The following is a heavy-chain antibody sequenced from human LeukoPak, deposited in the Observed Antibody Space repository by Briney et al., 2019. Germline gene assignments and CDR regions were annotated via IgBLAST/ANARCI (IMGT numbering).Heavy chain of an antibody. CDR1: GGSFSGYY. CDR3: ARGSSWYDLDY. V-gene: IGHV4-34*01. Sequence: PSETLSLTCAVYGGSFSGYYWSWIRQPPGKGLEWIGEINHSGSTNYNPPLKSRVTISVDTSKNQFSLKLSSVTAADTAVYYCARGSSWYDLDYWGQGTLVTVSS. CDR2: INHSGST. J-gene: IGHJ4*02. D-gene: IGHD6-13*01.